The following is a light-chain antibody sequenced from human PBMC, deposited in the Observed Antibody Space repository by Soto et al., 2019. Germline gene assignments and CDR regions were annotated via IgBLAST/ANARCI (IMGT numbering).Light chain of an antibody. V-gene: IGKV3-20*01. J-gene: IGKJ4*01. CDR1: QSVRSNY. CDR2: DAS. CDR3: QQYGSTPLT. Sequence: EIVLKQSPDTLSLSPGERATLSCRASQSVRSNYLAWYQQKPGQAPRFLIYDASSRATGIPDRFSGSGSGTDFTLTISRLEPEDFAVYYCQQYGSTPLTFGGGNKVDIK.